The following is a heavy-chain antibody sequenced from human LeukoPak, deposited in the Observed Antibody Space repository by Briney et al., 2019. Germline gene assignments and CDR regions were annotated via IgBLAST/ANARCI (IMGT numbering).Heavy chain of an antibody. CDR1: GYTFTSYG. Sequence: ASVKVSCKASGYTFTSYGISWVRQAPGQGLEWMGWISAYNGNTNYAQKLQGRVTMTTDTSTSTAYMELRSLRSDDTAAYYCAAPSGSYNYYYGMDVWGQGTTVTVSS. V-gene: IGHV1-18*01. D-gene: IGHD1-26*01. CDR3: AAPSGSYNYYYGMDV. J-gene: IGHJ6*02. CDR2: ISAYNGNT.